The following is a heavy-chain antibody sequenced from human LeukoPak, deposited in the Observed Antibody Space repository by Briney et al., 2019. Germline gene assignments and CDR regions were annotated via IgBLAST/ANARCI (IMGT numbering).Heavy chain of an antibody. CDR2: INHSGST. D-gene: IGHD6-6*01. V-gene: IGHV4-34*01. Sequence: SETLSLTCAVYGGSFSGYYWSWIRQPPRKGLEWIGEINHSGSTNYNPSHKSRVTISVDTSKNQFSLKLSSVTAADTAVYYCARALGIIAARRRGVIDYWGQGTLVTVSS. CDR1: GGSFSGYY. CDR3: ARALGIIAARRRGVIDY. J-gene: IGHJ4*02.